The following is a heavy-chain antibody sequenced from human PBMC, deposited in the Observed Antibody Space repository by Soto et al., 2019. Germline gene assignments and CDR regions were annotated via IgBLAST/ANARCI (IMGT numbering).Heavy chain of an antibody. CDR2: ISYFDGDI. J-gene: IGHJ5*02. V-gene: IGHV1-18*01. CDR1: GYTFTNYG. D-gene: IGHD5-12*01. CDR3: ARDYDRWAEAGFDP. Sequence: QVELVQSGAEMKKPGASVKVSCKASGYTFTNYGISWVRQAPGQGLEWMGWISYFDGDINYAQKFQGRVTLTIESSTSTAYMALRSITSDDAAIYYCARDYDRWAEAGFDPWGQGTLVTVSS.